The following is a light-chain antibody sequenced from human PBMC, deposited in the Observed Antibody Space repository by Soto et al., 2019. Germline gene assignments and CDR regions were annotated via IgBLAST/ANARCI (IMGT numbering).Light chain of an antibody. CDR2: LEGTGAY. CDR1: SGYVSYI. Sequence: QPVLTQSSSASASLGSSVKLTCTLSSGYVSYIVAWHQLKPGKAPRYLMKLEGTGAYNKGSGLPDRFSGSSSGPDRYLIISNVQSEDEADYYCETWANNIWVFGGGTQLTVL. V-gene: IGLV4-60*03. CDR3: ETWANNIWV. J-gene: IGLJ3*02.